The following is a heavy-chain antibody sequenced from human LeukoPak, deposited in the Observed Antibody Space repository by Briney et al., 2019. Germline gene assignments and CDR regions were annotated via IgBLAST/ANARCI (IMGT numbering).Heavy chain of an antibody. CDR3: ARAIGSYGPKRGDAFDI. Sequence: SETLSLTCAVSGGSISSSNWWSWVRQPPGKGLEWIGEIYHSGSTNYNPSLKSRVTISVDKSKNQFSLKLSSVTAADTAVYYCARAIGSYGPKRGDAFDIWGQGTMVTVSS. D-gene: IGHD5-18*01. CDR2: IYHSGST. V-gene: IGHV4-4*02. CDR1: GGSISSSNW. J-gene: IGHJ3*02.